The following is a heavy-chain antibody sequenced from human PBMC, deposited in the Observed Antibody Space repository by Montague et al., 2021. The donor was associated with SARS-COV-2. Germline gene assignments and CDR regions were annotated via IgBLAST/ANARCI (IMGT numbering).Heavy chain of an antibody. CDR3: ARLKRCFDSSGSPSAFDF. J-gene: IGHJ3*01. V-gene: IGHV4-39*02. Sequence: SETLSLTCTVSGGSITNNFDYWAWNRQAPGKGLEWYGSNYYTGNTYHNPSLKSRVTISVVTSKNHLTLKLSAVTAAETAVYYCARLKRCFDSSGSPSAFDFWGQGTMVTVSS. D-gene: IGHD3-22*01. CDR2: NYYTGNT. CDR1: GGSITNNFDY.